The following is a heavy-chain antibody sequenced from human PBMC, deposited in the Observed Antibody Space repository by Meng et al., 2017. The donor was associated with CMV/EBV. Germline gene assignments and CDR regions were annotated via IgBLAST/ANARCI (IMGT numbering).Heavy chain of an antibody. D-gene: IGHD3-9*01. CDR2: ISSSGSTM. J-gene: IGHJ4*02. CDR1: GFTFSDYY. Sequence: GGSLRLSCAASGFTFSDYYMSWIRQAPGKGLEWVSYISSSGSTMYYADSVKGRFIISRDNAKNSLYLQMNGLRAEDTAVYYCARSGGSLTGALPPDYWGQGTLVTVSS. CDR3: ARSGGSLTGALPPDY. V-gene: IGHV3-11*04.